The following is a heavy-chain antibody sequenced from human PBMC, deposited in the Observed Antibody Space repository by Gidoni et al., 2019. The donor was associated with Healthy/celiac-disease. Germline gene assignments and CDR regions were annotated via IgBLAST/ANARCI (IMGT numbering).Heavy chain of an antibody. CDR3: ARVVHLTRSYYYYGMDV. D-gene: IGHD2-15*01. CDR1: GGTFSSYA. CDR2: IIPIFGTA. Sequence: QVQLVQSGAEVKKPGSSVKVSCKASGGTFSSYAISWVRQAPGQGLEWMGGIIPIFGTANYAQKFQGRVTITADESTSTAYMELSSLRSEDTAVYYCARVVHLTRSYYYYGMDVWGQGTTVTVSS. J-gene: IGHJ6*02. V-gene: IGHV1-69*01.